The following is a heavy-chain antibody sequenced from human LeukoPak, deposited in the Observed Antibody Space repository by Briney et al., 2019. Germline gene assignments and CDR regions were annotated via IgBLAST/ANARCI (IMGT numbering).Heavy chain of an antibody. Sequence: SETLSLTCALYGGSFSAYYWSWIRQPPGKGLEWIGEINHSGSTSYNPSLKSRVTTSVDTSKNQFSLKLNSVTAADTAVYYCAREGLNDAFDIWGQGTVVTVSS. J-gene: IGHJ3*02. CDR1: GGSFSAYY. V-gene: IGHV4-34*01. CDR3: AREGLNDAFDI. CDR2: INHSGST.